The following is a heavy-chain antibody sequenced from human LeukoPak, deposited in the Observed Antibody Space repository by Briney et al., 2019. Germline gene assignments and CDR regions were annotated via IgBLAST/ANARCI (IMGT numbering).Heavy chain of an antibody. CDR2: IYHSGST. D-gene: IGHD2-2*01. CDR3: ARHDIVVVPAAIDPPSGGWFDP. Sequence: SETLSLTCTVSGGSISGYYWGWIRQPPGKGLEWIGSIYHSGSTYYNPSLKSRVTISVDTSKNQFSLKLSSVTAADTAVYYCARHDIVVVPAAIDPPSGGWFDPWGQGTLVTVSS. CDR1: GGSISGYY. J-gene: IGHJ5*02. V-gene: IGHV4-38-2*02.